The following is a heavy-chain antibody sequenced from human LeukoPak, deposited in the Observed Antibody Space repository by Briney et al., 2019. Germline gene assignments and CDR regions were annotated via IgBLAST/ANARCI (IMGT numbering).Heavy chain of an antibody. D-gene: IGHD3-3*01. V-gene: IGHV4-59*01. CDR3: AKSSAYYDPGYFDY. CDR2: IYYSGST. Sequence: PSETLSLTCTVSGGSISSYYWSWIRQPPGKGLEWIGYIYYSGSTNYNPSLKSRVTISVDTSKNQFSLKLSSVTAADTAVYYCAKSSAYYDPGYFDYWGQETLVTVSS. CDR1: GGSISSYY. J-gene: IGHJ4*02.